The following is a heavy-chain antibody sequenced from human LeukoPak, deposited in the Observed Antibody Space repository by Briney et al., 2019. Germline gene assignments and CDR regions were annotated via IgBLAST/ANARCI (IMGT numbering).Heavy chain of an antibody. Sequence: SETLSLTCTVSGGSISSYYWSWIRQPPGKGLEWIGYIYYSGSTNYNPSLKSRVTITVDTSKNQFSLKLSSVTAADTAVYYCARTYYDFWSGSGNWFDPWGQGTLVTVSS. V-gene: IGHV4-59*08. CDR1: GGSISSYY. CDR3: ARTYYDFWSGSGNWFDP. CDR2: IYYSGST. D-gene: IGHD3-3*01. J-gene: IGHJ5*02.